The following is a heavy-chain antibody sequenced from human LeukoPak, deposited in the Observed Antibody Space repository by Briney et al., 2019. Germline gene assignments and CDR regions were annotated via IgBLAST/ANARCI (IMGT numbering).Heavy chain of an antibody. CDR1: GGSISSSNW. CDR2: IYHSGST. V-gene: IGHV4-4*02. Sequence: SGTLSLTCAVSGGSISSSNWWSWVRQPPGKGLEWIGEIYHSGSTNYNPSLKSRVTISVDTSKNQFSLKLSSVTAADTAVYYCARDAYDSSGYSFDYWGQGTLVTVSS. D-gene: IGHD3-22*01. CDR3: ARDAYDSSGYSFDY. J-gene: IGHJ4*02.